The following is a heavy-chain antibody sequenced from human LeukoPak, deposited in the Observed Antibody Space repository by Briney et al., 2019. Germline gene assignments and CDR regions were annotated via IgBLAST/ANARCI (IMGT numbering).Heavy chain of an antibody. CDR2: INPGDSDT. Sequence: GESLKIPCQGSGYSFTTYWIAWVRQMPGKGLEWMGIINPGDSDTRYSPSFQGQVTISADQSISTAHLQWSSLKASDTAMYYCARPRQWHRNDAFDIWGQGTMVIVSS. CDR1: GYSFTTYW. D-gene: IGHD6-19*01. V-gene: IGHV5-51*01. J-gene: IGHJ3*02. CDR3: ARPRQWHRNDAFDI.